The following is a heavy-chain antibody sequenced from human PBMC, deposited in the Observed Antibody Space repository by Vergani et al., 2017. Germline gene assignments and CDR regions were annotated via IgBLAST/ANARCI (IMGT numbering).Heavy chain of an antibody. CDR1: GGSINSHNYY. V-gene: IGHV4-61*02. CDR3: ARGSCLGGSCYKPLFDY. Sequence: QVQLQESGPGLVKPSQTLSLTCTVSGGSINSHNYYWSWIRQPAGKGLEWIGRIHTSGSTNYNPSLKSRVTMSEDTSKNQFSLNLTSVTAADTAVYFCARGSCLGGSCYKPLFDYWSQGILVTVSS. D-gene: IGHD2-15*01. CDR2: IHTSGST. J-gene: IGHJ4*02.